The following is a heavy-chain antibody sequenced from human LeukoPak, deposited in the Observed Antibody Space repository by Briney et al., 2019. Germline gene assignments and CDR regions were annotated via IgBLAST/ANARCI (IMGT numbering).Heavy chain of an antibody. D-gene: IGHD5-18*01. CDR1: GYTFTGYY. CDR3: ARDVYSYGLGWFDP. Sequence: ASVKVSCKASGYTFTGYYMHWVRQAPGQGLEWMGWINPNSGGTNYAQKFQGRVTMTRDTSISTAYMELSRLRSDDTAVYYCARDVYSYGLGWFDPWGQGTLVTVSS. V-gene: IGHV1-2*02. J-gene: IGHJ5*02. CDR2: INPNSGGT.